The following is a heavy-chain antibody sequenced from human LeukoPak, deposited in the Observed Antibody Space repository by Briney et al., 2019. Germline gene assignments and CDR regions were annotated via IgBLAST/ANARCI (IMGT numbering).Heavy chain of an antibody. CDR1: GCTVTSTNF. Sequence: TSETLSLTCAVSGCTVTSTNFWTWVREPPGEGLGGIGVVNVQGITNYNPSLMGRVAISVDTSENHIYLQLTSVTAAATAVYYCAREGGPYRPLDFSGQGTLVTVSS. CDR2: VNVQGIT. V-gene: IGHV4-4*02. CDR3: AREGGPYRPLDF. J-gene: IGHJ4*02.